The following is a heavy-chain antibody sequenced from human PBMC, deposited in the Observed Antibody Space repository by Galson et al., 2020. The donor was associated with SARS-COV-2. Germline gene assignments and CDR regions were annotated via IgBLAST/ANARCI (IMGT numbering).Heavy chain of an antibody. V-gene: IGHV2-5*01. CDR3: PLLYSGISDAFDI. J-gene: IGHJ3*02. Sequence: SGPTLVKHTQTLTLTCTFSGISLSTSGVGVAWIRHPPGKALEWLALIYRHDDKRYSPSLKSRLTITKDTPKNRVVLTMTNMDPVDTGTYYCPLLYSGISDAFDIWGQGTVVTVSS. CDR1: GISLSTSGVG. CDR2: IYRHDDK. D-gene: IGHD1-26*01.